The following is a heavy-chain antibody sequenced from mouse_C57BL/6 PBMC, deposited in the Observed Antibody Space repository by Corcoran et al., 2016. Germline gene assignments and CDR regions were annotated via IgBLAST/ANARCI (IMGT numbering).Heavy chain of an antibody. CDR1: GYAFSSYW. CDR3: ATHYDGYYDAMDY. D-gene: IGHD2-3*01. J-gene: IGHJ4*01. V-gene: IGHV1-80*01. CDR2: IYPGDGDT. Sequence: QVQLQQSGAELVKPGASVKISCKASGYAFSSYWMNWVKQRAGKGLEGIGQIYPGDGDTNYNGKFKGKATLTADKSSSKAYRQLSSMTSEDSAVYFGATHYDGYYDAMDYWGQGTSFTVSS.